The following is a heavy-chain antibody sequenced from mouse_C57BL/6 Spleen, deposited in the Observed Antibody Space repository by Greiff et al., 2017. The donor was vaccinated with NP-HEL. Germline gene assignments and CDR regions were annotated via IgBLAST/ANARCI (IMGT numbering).Heavy chain of an antibody. J-gene: IGHJ2*01. CDR3: EGYSNYVFDY. V-gene: IGHV1-64*01. Sequence: QVQLKQPGAELVKPGASVKLSCKASGYTFTSYWMHWVKQRPGQGLEWIGMIHPNSGSTNYNEKFKSKATLTVDKSSSTAYMQLSSLTSEDSAVYYCEGYSNYVFDYWGQGTTLTVSS. D-gene: IGHD2-5*01. CDR2: IHPNSGST. CDR1: GYTFTSYW.